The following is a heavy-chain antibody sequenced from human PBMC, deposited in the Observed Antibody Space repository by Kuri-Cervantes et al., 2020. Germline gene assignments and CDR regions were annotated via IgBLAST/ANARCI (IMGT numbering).Heavy chain of an antibody. Sequence: GESLKISCAASGFTFSSYGMHWVRQAPGKGLEWVAVISYDGSNKYYADSVKGRFTISRDNSKNTLYLQMNSLRAEDTAVYYCARHEARFGMDVWGQGTTVTVSS. J-gene: IGHJ6*02. CDR3: ARHEARFGMDV. CDR2: ISYDGSNK. D-gene: IGHD3-3*01. CDR1: GFTFSSYG. V-gene: IGHV3-30*03.